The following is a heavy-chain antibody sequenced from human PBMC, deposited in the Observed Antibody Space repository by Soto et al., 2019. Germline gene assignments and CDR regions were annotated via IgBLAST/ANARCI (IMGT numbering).Heavy chain of an antibody. J-gene: IGHJ4*02. CDR3: ARIGGWYDIDF. Sequence: VQLQQSGPGLVKPSETLSLTCSVSGGSVSSGSFHWSWSRESTGKGLQFIGSIFYNGTANYSPSLKNRVTISIDTSQSQLSLKLVSVAAADTAVYYCARIGGWYDIDFWGQGNLVTVSS. D-gene: IGHD6-19*01. V-gene: IGHV4-61*01. CDR2: IFYNGTA. CDR1: GGSVSSGSFH.